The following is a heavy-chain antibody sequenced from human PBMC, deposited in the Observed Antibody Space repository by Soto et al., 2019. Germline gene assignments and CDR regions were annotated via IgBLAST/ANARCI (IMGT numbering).Heavy chain of an antibody. CDR1: GGSISSYY. Sequence: SETLSLTCTVSGGSISSYYWSWIRQPPGKGLEWIGYIYYSGSTNYNPSLKSRVTISVHTSKNQFSLKLSSVTAADTAVYYCARASGYCSGGSCYLASFDYWGQGTLVTVSS. CDR2: IYYSGST. V-gene: IGHV4-59*01. D-gene: IGHD2-15*01. J-gene: IGHJ4*02. CDR3: ARASGYCSGGSCYLASFDY.